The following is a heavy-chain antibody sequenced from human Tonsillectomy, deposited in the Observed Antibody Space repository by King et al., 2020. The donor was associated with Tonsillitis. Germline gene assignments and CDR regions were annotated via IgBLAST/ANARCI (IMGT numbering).Heavy chain of an antibody. CDR1: GGSISSYY. CDR3: ARDRGYDYVWGSYTQTPDAFDI. J-gene: IGHJ3*02. CDR2: IYSSGST. Sequence: QLQESGPGLVKPSETLSLTCTVSGGSISSYYWSWIRQPAGKGLEWIGRIYSSGSTNYNPSLKSRVTMSVDTSKNQFSLKLSSVTAADTAVYYCARDRGYDYVWGSYTQTPDAFDIWGQGTMVTVSS. D-gene: IGHD3-16*01. V-gene: IGHV4-4*07.